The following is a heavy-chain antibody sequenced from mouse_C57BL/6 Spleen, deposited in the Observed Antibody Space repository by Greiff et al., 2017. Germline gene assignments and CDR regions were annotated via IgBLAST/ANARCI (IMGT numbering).Heavy chain of an antibody. J-gene: IGHJ4*01. V-gene: IGHV14-4*01. CDR2: IDPENGDT. D-gene: IGHD1-1*01. CDR3: TLITTVVATGGDY. CDR1: GFNIKDDY. Sequence: EVQLQESGAELVRPGASVKLSCTASGFNIKDDYMHWVKQRPEQGLEWIGWIDPENGDTEYASKFQGKATITADTSSNTAYLQLSSLTSEDTAVYYCTLITTVVATGGDYWGQGTSVTVSS.